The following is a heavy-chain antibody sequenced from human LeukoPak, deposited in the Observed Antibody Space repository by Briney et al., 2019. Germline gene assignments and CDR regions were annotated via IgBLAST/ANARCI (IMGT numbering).Heavy chain of an antibody. CDR3: AREDYSSSWYYFDY. J-gene: IGHJ4*02. Sequence: SETLSLTCTVSGGSISSYYWSWIRQPPGKGLEWVGYIYYSGSTNYNHSLKSRVTISVDTSKNHFSLKLSSVTAADTAVYYCAREDYSSSWYYFDYWGQGTLVTVSS. CDR2: IYYSGST. CDR1: GGSISSYY. V-gene: IGHV4-59*01. D-gene: IGHD6-13*01.